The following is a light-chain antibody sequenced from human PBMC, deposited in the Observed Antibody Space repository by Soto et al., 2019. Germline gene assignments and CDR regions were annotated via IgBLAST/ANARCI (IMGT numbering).Light chain of an antibody. CDR2: WGS. CDR1: QSLLHSSGYNS. J-gene: IGKJ1*01. CDR3: MQALQTPWT. V-gene: IGKV2-28*01. Sequence: EIVMTQSPLSLPVTPGEPASISCRSSQSLLHSSGYNSLDWYLQKPGQSPQLLIYWGSNRASGVPDRFSGSGSGTDFTLKISRVEAEDVGVYYCMQALQTPWTFGQGTKVDI.